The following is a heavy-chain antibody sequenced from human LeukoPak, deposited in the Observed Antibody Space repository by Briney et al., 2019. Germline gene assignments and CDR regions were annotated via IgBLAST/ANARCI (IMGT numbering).Heavy chain of an antibody. CDR2: IYASGST. J-gene: IGHJ4*02. CDR1: GGSISNYY. D-gene: IGHD5-12*01. Sequence: KPSETLSLTCTVSGGSISNYYWSWVRQPAGKGLEWIGRIYASGSTNYHPSLQSRVTMSIDTSKNQFSLKLNSVTAADTAVYYCARATREAEEAYYFDYWGQGTLVTVSS. V-gene: IGHV4-4*07. CDR3: ARATREAEEAYYFDY.